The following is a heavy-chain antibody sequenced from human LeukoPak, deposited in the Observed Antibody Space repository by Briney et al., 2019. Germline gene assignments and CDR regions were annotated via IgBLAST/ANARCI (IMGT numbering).Heavy chain of an antibody. CDR3: ARKISGYENGMDV. CDR2: IYYSGSA. J-gene: IGHJ6*02. D-gene: IGHD5-12*01. V-gene: IGHV4-59*08. Sequence: LEXIGYIYYSGSATYNPSLKSRVTISVDTSKNQFSLRLSSVTAADTAVYYCARKISGYENGMDVWGQGTTVTVSS.